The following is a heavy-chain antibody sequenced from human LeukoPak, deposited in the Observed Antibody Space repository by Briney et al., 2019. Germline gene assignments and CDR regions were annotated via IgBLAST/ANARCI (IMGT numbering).Heavy chain of an antibody. V-gene: IGHV3-30-3*01. D-gene: IGHD2-2*01. CDR1: GFTFSSYA. J-gene: IGHJ3*02. CDR2: ISYDGSNK. Sequence: GGSLGLSCAASGFTFSSYAMHWVRQAPGKGLEWVAVISYDGSNKYYADSVKGRFTISRDNSKNTLYLQMNSLGAEDTAVYYCARDRRYCSSTSCRLLGAFDIWGQGTMVTVSS. CDR3: ARDRRYCSSTSCRLLGAFDI.